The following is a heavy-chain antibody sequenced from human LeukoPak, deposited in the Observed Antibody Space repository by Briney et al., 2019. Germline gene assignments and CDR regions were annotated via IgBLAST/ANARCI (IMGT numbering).Heavy chain of an antibody. J-gene: IGHJ3*02. V-gene: IGHV1-8*01. CDR3: ASLVQYYYDSSGPLYDAFDI. CDR1: GYTFTSYD. D-gene: IGHD3-22*01. Sequence: ASVKVSCKASGYTFTSYDINWVRQATGQGLEWMGWMNANSGNTGYAQKFQGRVTMTRNTSISTAYMELSSLRSEDTAVYYCASLVQYYYDSSGPLYDAFDIWGQGTMVTVSS. CDR2: MNANSGNT.